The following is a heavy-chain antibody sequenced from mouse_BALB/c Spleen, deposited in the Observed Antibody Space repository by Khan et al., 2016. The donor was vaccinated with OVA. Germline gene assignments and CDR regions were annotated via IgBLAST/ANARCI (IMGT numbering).Heavy chain of an antibody. D-gene: IGHD2-4*01. J-gene: IGHJ4*01. Sequence: QMQLEESGPGLVAPSQSLSITCTVSGFSLTGYGVNWVRQPPGKGLEWLGMIWGDGSTDYNLALKSRLSISKDNSKSQVFLKMNSLHTDDTARYXCAREIYYDYAYYYAMDYWGQGTSVTVSS. V-gene: IGHV2-6-7*01. CDR3: AREIYYDYAYYYAMDY. CDR1: GFSLTGYG. CDR2: IWGDGST.